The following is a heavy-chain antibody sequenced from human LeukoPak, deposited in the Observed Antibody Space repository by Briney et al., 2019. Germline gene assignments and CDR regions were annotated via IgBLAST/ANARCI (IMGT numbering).Heavy chain of an antibody. CDR2: IYYSGST. CDR3: ARDRGAVAGTGFDY. CDR1: GGSISSGDYY. V-gene: IGHV4-30-4*08. J-gene: IGHJ4*02. D-gene: IGHD6-19*01. Sequence: SQTLSLTCTVPGGSISSGDYYWSWIRQPPGKGLEWIGYIYYSGSTYYNPSLKSRVTISVDTSKNQFSLKLSSVTAADTAVYYCARDRGAVAGTGFDYWGQGTLVTVSS.